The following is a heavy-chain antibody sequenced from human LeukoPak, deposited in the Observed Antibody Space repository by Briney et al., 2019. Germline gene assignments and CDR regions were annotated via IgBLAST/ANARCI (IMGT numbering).Heavy chain of an antibody. CDR2: ILYGESNK. D-gene: IGHD2-2*03. CDR3: AKDGYCSSTSCYGGNYMDV. CDR1: GFTFSSYG. V-gene: IGHV3-30*18. J-gene: IGHJ6*03. Sequence: PGRSLRLSCAASGFTFSSYGMHWVRQAPGKGLEWVAVILYGESNKYYADSVKGRFTISRDNSKNTLYLQMNSLRAEDTAVYYCAKDGYCSSTSCYGGNYMDVWGKGTTVTVSS.